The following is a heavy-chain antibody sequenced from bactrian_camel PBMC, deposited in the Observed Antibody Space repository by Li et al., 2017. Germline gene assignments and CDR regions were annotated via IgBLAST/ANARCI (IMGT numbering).Heavy chain of an antibody. Sequence: VQLVESGGHLVQPGGSLTLTCAASGYTYCSDNMSWFRQAPGKGLEWVSASLSGGGAAKYADSVKGRFAISKDNAANILYLQMNALESEDTGTYSCAAEVVLGVCLGGYEYKSWGQGTQVTVS. D-gene: IGHD3*01. CDR1: GYTYCSDN. J-gene: IGHJ4*01. CDR2: SLSGGGAA. V-gene: IGHV3S40*01. CDR3: AAEVVLGVCLGGYEYKS.